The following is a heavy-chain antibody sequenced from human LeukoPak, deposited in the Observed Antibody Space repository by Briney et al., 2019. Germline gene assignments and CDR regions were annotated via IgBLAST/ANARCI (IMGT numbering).Heavy chain of an antibody. J-gene: IGHJ6*03. D-gene: IGHD4-11*01. Sequence: PGGSLRLSCAASGFTFSSYGMHWVRQAPGKGLEWVAFIRYDEGNKYYADSVKGRFTISRDNSKNTLYLQMNSLRAEDTAVYYCAKGEWTVRKRYYYYMDVWGKGTTVIVSS. CDR2: IRYDEGNK. V-gene: IGHV3-30*02. CDR1: GFTFSSYG. CDR3: AKGEWTVRKRYYYYMDV.